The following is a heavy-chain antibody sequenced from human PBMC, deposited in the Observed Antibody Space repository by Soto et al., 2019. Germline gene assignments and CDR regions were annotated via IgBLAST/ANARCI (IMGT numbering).Heavy chain of an antibody. Sequence: GGSLKLSCAASGFTFSSYGMHWVRQAPGKGLEWVAVISYDGSNKYYADSVKGRFTISRDNSKNTLYLQMNSLRAEDTAVYYCANYRPDTIFGVVTTSGYYYMDVWGKGTTVTVSS. CDR1: GFTFSSYG. CDR3: ANYRPDTIFGVVTTSGYYYMDV. CDR2: ISYDGSNK. D-gene: IGHD3-3*01. V-gene: IGHV3-30*18. J-gene: IGHJ6*03.